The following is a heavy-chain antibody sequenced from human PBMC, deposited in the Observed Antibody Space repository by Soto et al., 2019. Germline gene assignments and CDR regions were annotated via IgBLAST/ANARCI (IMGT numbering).Heavy chain of an antibody. CDR3: AREGVCTNGVCYIFDY. D-gene: IGHD2-8*01. V-gene: IGHV1-46*01. J-gene: IGHJ4*02. Sequence: GASVKASCKASGYTFTSYYMQWVRQAHKQGLEWMRIINPSGGSTSYAQKFQGRVTMTRDTSTSTVYMELSSLRSEDTAVYYCAREGVCTNGVCYIFDYWGQGTLVTVSS. CDR1: GYTFTSYY. CDR2: INPSGGST.